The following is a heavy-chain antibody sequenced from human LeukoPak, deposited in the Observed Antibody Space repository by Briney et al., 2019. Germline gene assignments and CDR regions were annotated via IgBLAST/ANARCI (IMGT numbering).Heavy chain of an antibody. CDR1: GYTFTDYY. J-gene: IGHJ3*02. D-gene: IGHD3-3*01. Sequence: VASVKVSCKASGYTFTDYYVHWVRQAPGQGLEWMGWINPNSGGTNYAQKFQGRVTMTRDTSISTAYMELSRLRSDDTAVYYCARPGDHYDFWSGYSGAFDIWGQGTMVTVSS. CDR3: ARPGDHYDFWSGYSGAFDI. CDR2: INPNSGGT. V-gene: IGHV1-2*02.